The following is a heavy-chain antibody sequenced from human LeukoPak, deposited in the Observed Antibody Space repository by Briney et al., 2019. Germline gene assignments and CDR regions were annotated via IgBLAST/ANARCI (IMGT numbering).Heavy chain of an antibody. D-gene: IGHD1-1*01. CDR1: GDSITSFY. J-gene: IGHJ4*02. V-gene: IGHV4-59*01. CDR3: AKWHERLLAFGS. CDR2: IHHTGKN. Sequence: PSEPLSLTCTVSGDSITSFYSNWVRQSPEKGLEWIGYIHHTGKNYYNPSLKSRITMSVDTSRSQFFLKLSSVTAADTAVYHCAKWHERLLAFGSWGQGVLVTVSS.